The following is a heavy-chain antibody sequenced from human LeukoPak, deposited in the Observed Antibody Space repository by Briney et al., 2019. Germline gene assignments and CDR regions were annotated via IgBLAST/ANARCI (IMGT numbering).Heavy chain of an antibody. CDR3: ARPRGGLTGYEAYYLDS. CDR1: GYSFTSYW. V-gene: IGHV5-51*01. D-gene: IGHD3-3*01. J-gene: IGHJ4*02. CDR2: MFPGDSDT. Sequence: GESLKISCQSSGYSFTSYWIAWVRQMPGKGLEWMGVMFPGDSDTRYSPSFRGQVTISADKSTSTAYLQWSSLKASDTAMYYCARPRGGLTGYEAYYLDSWGQGTLVTVSS.